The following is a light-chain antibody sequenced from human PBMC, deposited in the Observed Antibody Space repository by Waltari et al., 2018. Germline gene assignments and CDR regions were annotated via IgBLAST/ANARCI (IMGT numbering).Light chain of an antibody. Sequence: DIVMTQSPDSLAVSLGERATINCKSSQSILYRSSNRNALAWYQQKPGQPPKLLFFGGATRESGAPARFRFSGSGTDFTLTISSLQAEDVAVYYCQQYYNAPLTFGGGTKVEIK. V-gene: IGKV4-1*01. CDR1: QSILYRSSNRNA. CDR3: QQYYNAPLT. CDR2: GGA. J-gene: IGKJ4*01.